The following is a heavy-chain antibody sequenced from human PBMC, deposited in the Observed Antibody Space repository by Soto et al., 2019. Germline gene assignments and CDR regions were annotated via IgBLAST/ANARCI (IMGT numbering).Heavy chain of an antibody. V-gene: IGHV3-30-3*01. Sequence: QVRLVESGGGVVQPGRSLRLSCAASGCTFNIYAMHWVRQAPVKGLEWVAVISHDGTSRYYADSVKGRVTISRDNSKSMVFVKMNSLGVEDTAVYYCVRSSGVPNPYLAYWGQGPLVTDSS. CDR1: GCTFNIYA. CDR3: VRSSGVPNPYLAY. CDR2: ISHDGTSR. D-gene: IGHD3-10*01. J-gene: IGHJ4*02.